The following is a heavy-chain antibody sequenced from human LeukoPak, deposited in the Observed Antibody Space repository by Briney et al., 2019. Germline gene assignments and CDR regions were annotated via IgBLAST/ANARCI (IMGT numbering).Heavy chain of an antibody. Sequence: PGGSLRLSCGVSGFTFSDYWVTWVRQTPGEGLEFVANINQDGSVKNYVDSVKGQFTISRDNAKNSLFLQMSSLRVDDTAIYYCARDPGFSSFDYWGQGTLVTVSS. CDR3: ARDPGFSSFDY. J-gene: IGHJ4*02. CDR1: GFTFSDYW. CDR2: INQDGSVK. V-gene: IGHV3-7*01. D-gene: IGHD6-13*01.